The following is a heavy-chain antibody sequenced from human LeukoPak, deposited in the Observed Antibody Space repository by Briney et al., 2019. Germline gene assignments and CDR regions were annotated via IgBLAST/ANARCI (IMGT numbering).Heavy chain of an antibody. Sequence: PGRSLRLSCAASGFTFSSYAMHWVRQAPGKGLEWVAVISYDGSNKYYADSVKGRFTISRDNSKNTLYLQMNSLRAEDTAVYYCAAPPYYDFWSGSYSDYWGQGTLVTVSS. D-gene: IGHD3-3*01. CDR2: ISYDGSNK. J-gene: IGHJ4*02. CDR1: GFTFSSYA. CDR3: AAPPYYDFWSGSYSDY. V-gene: IGHV3-30*04.